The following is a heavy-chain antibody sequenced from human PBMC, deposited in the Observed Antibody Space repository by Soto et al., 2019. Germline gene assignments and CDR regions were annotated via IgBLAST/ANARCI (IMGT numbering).Heavy chain of an antibody. CDR1: GGSFSGYY. V-gene: IGHV4-34*01. D-gene: IGHD5-18*01. J-gene: IGHJ4*02. CDR2: INHSGST. Sequence: QVQLQQWGAGLLKPSETLSLTCAVYGGSFSGYYWSWIRQPPGKGLEWIGEINHSGSTNYNPSLKSRVTIAVDTYKNQFSLKLSSVTAADTAVYYCARGRGVTWIQLWFDYWGQGTLVTVSS. CDR3: ARGRGVTWIQLWFDY.